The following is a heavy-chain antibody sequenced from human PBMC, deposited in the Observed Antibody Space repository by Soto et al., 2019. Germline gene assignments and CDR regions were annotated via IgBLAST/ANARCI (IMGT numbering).Heavy chain of an antibody. V-gene: IGHV1-18*04. CDR3: ARDSKKWTDF. CDR2: IRAYNGNT. D-gene: IGHD1-26*01. J-gene: IGHJ4*02. CDR1: GYSFSSYT. Sequence: PSVKVSCKASGYSFSSYTINWVRQAPGQGLEWLGWIRAYNGNTKYVEKLQGRVTMTTDTSTSTAYMELRNLRSDDTAVYYCARDSKKWTDFWVPGTLVTVSS.